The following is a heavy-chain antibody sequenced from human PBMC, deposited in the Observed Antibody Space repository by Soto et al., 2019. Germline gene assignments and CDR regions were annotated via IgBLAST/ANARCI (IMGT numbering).Heavy chain of an antibody. Sequence: EVHLVESGGGLVQPGGSLRLSCAASGFTFSSYWMHWFRQAPGKGLVWVSRINSDGSRIDYADSVKGRFAISRDNAKNTLYLQMNSLRAEDTAVYYCCGLPYWGQGTLVTVSS. V-gene: IGHV3-74*01. CDR3: CGLPY. J-gene: IGHJ4*02. CDR1: GFTFSSYW. D-gene: IGHD2-21*01. CDR2: INSDGSRI.